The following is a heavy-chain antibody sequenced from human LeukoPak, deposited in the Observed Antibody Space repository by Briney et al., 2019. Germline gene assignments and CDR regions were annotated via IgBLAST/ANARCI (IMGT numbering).Heavy chain of an antibody. Sequence: TSQTLSLTCTVSGGSISTGGYYWSWIRQHPGRGLEWIGYSYYSGSTYYNPSLQSRVTISVDTSKNRFSLRLSSVTDADTAVYYCARECNRAVAGLGWFDPWGQGTLVTVSS. V-gene: IGHV4-31*03. J-gene: IGHJ5*02. CDR1: GGSISTGGYY. CDR2: SYYSGST. D-gene: IGHD6-19*01. CDR3: ARECNRAVAGLGWFDP.